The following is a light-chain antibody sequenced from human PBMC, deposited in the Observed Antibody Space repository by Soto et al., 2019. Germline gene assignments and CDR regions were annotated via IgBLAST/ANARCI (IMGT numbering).Light chain of an antibody. CDR2: AAS. Sequence: DIPMTQSPSSLSASVGDRVTVTCRASQSISSYLNWYQQIPGKAPNLLIYAASNLQDGVPSRFSGRGSGTDFILTISSLQPEDFATYYCQQSYRTPYTFGQGTKLEIK. CDR1: QSISSY. CDR3: QQSYRTPYT. J-gene: IGKJ2*01. V-gene: IGKV1-39*01.